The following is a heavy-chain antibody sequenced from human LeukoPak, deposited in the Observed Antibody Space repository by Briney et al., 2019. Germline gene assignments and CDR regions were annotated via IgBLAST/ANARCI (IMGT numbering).Heavy chain of an antibody. V-gene: IGHV1-24*01. J-gene: IGHJ4*02. D-gene: IGHD1-26*01. CDR3: ATGGQWDLLVY. Sequence: GASVKVSCKVSGDTLPELSTHWVRQAPGKGLEWMGGLDAENGEMIYAQKFQGRVTMTEDTSTDTAYMELSSLRSEDTAVYYCATGGQWDLLVYWGQGTLVTVSS. CDR1: GDTLPELS. CDR2: LDAENGEM.